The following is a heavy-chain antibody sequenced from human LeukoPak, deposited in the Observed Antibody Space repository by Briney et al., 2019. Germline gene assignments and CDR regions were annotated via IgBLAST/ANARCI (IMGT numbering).Heavy chain of an antibody. CDR1: GFTFSSYE. CDR2: ISSSGSTI. J-gene: IGHJ2*01. Sequence: GGSLRLSCAASGFTFSSYEMNWVRQAPGKGLEWVSYISSSGSTIYYADSVKGRFTISRDNAKNSLYLQMNSLRAEDTAVYYCARYGLYSSGWYDWYFDLWGRGTLVTVSS. CDR3: ARYGLYSSGWYDWYFDL. V-gene: IGHV3-48*03. D-gene: IGHD6-19*01.